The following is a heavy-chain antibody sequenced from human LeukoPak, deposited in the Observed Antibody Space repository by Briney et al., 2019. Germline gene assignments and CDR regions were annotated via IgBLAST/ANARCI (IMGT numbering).Heavy chain of an antibody. CDR1: GYTFTSYG. CDR2: ISAYNGNT. J-gene: IGHJ4*02. Sequence: ASVKVSCKASGYTFTSYGISWVRQAPGQGLEWMGWISAYNGNTNYAQKLQGRVTMTTDTSTSTAYMELRSLRSDGTAVYYCARGAPYCGGDCYSFWGQGTLVTVSS. V-gene: IGHV1-18*01. D-gene: IGHD2-21*01. CDR3: ARGAPYCGGDCYSF.